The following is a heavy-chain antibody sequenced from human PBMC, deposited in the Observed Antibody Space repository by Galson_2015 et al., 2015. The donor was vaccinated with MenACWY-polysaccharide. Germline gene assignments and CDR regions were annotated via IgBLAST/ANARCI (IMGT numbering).Heavy chain of an antibody. V-gene: IGHV5-51*01. Sequence: QSGAEVKKPGESLKISCKGSGYSFTSYWIGWGRQMPGKGLEWMGIIYPGDSDTRYSPSFQGQVTISADKSISTAYLQWSSLKASDTAMYYCARQGIAVAGIHGMDVWGQGTTVTVSS. CDR2: IYPGDSDT. D-gene: IGHD6-19*01. CDR1: GYSFTSYW. J-gene: IGHJ6*02. CDR3: ARQGIAVAGIHGMDV.